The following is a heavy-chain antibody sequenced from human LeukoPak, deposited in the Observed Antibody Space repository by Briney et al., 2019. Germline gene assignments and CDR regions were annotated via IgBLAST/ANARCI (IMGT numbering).Heavy chain of an antibody. V-gene: IGHV4-39*01. D-gene: IGHD7-27*01. J-gene: IGHJ3*02. CDR3: ARSLSPLGDAFDI. CDR1: GDSMSSSNYF. Sequence: SETLSLTCTVSGDSMSSSNYFWGWIRQPPGKGLEWIGSISNSGSAYCSPSLKSRVAISVDTSNNQFSLKLRSVTAADTAVHYCARSLSPLGDAFDIWGQGTMVTVSS. CDR2: ISNSGSA.